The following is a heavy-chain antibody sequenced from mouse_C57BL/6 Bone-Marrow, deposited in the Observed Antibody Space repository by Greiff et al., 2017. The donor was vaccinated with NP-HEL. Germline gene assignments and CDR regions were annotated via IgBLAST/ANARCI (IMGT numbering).Heavy chain of an antibody. J-gene: IGHJ3*01. D-gene: IGHD3-2*02. CDR3: APTAQATAY. V-gene: IGHV1-81*01. CDR2: IYPRSGNT. Sequence: QVQLQQSGAELARPGASVKLSCKASGYTFTSYGISWVKQRTGQGLEWIGEIYPRSGNTYYNEKFKGKATLTADKSSSTAYMELRSLTSEDSAVYFGAPTAQATAYWGQGTLVTVSA. CDR1: GYTFTSYG.